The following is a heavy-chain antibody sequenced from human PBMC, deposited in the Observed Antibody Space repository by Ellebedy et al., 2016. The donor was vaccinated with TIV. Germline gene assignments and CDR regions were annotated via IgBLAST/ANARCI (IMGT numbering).Heavy chain of an antibody. Sequence: GESLKISCAASGFTFSTYALSWVRQAPGKGLEWVSSISSNSDSTYYADSVKGRFTVSRDNSMNTLYLDMKSLRAEDTAVYFCARWGGRGYSSGWYSLYYFDYWGQGDLVTVSS. CDR2: ISSNSDST. CDR3: ARWGGRGYSSGWYSLYYFDY. J-gene: IGHJ4*02. CDR1: GFTFSTYA. V-gene: IGHV3-23*01. D-gene: IGHD6-19*01.